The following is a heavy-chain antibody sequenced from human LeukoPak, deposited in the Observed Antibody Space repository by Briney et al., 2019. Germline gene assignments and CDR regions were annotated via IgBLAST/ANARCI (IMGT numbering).Heavy chain of an antibody. Sequence: GGSLRLSCAASRFTFSSYAMHWVRQAPGKGLEWVAVISYDGSNKYYVDSVKGRFTISRDNSKNTLYLQMSGLRAEDTAVYYCAKANYYDSSGYLDYWGQGTLVTVSS. CDR2: ISYDGSNK. V-gene: IGHV3-30*04. CDR3: AKANYYDSSGYLDY. J-gene: IGHJ4*02. D-gene: IGHD3-22*01. CDR1: RFTFSSYA.